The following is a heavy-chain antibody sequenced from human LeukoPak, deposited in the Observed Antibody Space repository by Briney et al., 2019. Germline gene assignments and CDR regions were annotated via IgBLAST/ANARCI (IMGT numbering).Heavy chain of an antibody. CDR2: INHSGST. CDR3: ARLPPPPPAYYYYYMDV. D-gene: IGHD2-2*01. Sequence: PSETLSLTCAVSGGSFSGYYWSWIREPPGKGLEWIGEINHSGSTNYNPSLKSRVTISVDTSKNQFSLKLSSVTAADTAVYYCARLPPPPPAYYYYYMDVWGKGTTVTVSS. J-gene: IGHJ6*03. CDR1: GGSFSGYY. V-gene: IGHV4-34*01.